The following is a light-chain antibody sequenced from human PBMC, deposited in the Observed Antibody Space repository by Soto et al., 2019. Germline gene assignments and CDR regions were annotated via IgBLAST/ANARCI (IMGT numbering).Light chain of an antibody. J-gene: IGLJ1*01. CDR1: SSDIGSYNY. Sequence: QSALTQPASVSGSPGQSITISCTGSSSDIGSYNYVSWYQHHPGKAPQLIIFDVFDRPLGVSNRCSCSRSGNTASLTIFGLQAEDEAVYYCFSYTSSTMYVFVTGTKLTVL. V-gene: IGLV2-14*01. CDR2: DVF. CDR3: FSYTSSTMYV.